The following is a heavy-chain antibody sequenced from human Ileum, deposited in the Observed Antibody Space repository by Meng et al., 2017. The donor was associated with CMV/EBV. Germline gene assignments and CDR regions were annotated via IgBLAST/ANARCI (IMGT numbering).Heavy chain of an antibody. CDR3: VRLTGNSWLDY. CDR2: TYYRSKWFN. V-gene: IGHV6-1*01. Sequence: QVPLQQSGPGLVKTSQTLLLTCAISGDSVSSTTVTWNWIRQSPSRGLEWLGRTYYRSKWFNDYALSVRGRITINPDISKNQLSLQLNSVTPEDTAVYYCVRLTGNSWLDYWGRGTLVTVSS. D-gene: IGHD6-13*01. CDR1: GDSVSSTTVT. J-gene: IGHJ4*02.